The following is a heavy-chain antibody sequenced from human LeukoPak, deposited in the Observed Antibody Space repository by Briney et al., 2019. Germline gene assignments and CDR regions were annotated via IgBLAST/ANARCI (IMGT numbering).Heavy chain of an antibody. CDR3: ARGRRLAYYGSGRVNYYYYYGMDV. V-gene: IGHV4-34*01. J-gene: IGHJ6*02. D-gene: IGHD3-10*01. CDR1: GGSFSGYY. Sequence: SETLSLTCAVYGGSFSGYYWSWIRQPPGKGLEWIGEINHSGSTNYNPSLKSRVTISVDTSENQFSLKLSSVTAADTAVYYCARGRRLAYYGSGRVNYYYYYGMDVWGQGTTVTVSS. CDR2: INHSGST.